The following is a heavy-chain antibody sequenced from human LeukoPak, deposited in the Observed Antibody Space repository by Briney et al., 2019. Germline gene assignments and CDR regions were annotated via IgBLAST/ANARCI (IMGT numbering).Heavy chain of an antibody. V-gene: IGHV1-8*01. D-gene: IGHD3-10*01. Sequence: RASVKVSCKASGYTFTSYDINWVRQATGQGLEWMGWMNPNSGNTGYAQKFQGRVTMTRNASISTAYMELSSLRSEDTAVYYCARAGYGSGSYYDYWGQGTLVTVSS. CDR3: ARAGYGSGSYYDY. CDR2: MNPNSGNT. CDR1: GYTFTSYD. J-gene: IGHJ4*02.